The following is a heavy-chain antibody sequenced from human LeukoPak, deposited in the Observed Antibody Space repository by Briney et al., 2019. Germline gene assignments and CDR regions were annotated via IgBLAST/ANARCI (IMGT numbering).Heavy chain of an antibody. CDR1: GYDFTGFY. CDR2: ISAYNGNT. D-gene: IGHD2-8*01. CDR3: ARVVGYCTNGVCRPEY. Sequence: GASVKVSCETSGYDFTGFYMHWVRQAPGQGLEWMGWISAYNGNTNYAQKIQGRVTMTTDTSTSTAYMELRSLRSDDTAVYYCARVVGYCTNGVCRPEYWGQGILVTVSS. J-gene: IGHJ4*02. V-gene: IGHV1-18*04.